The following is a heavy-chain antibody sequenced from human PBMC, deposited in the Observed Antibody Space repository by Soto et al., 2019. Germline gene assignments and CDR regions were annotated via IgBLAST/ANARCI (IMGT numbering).Heavy chain of an antibody. Sequence: GESLKISCKGSGYSFTSYWIGWVRQMPGKGLEWMGIIYPGDSDTSYSPSFQGQVTISADKSISTAYLQWSSLKASDTAMYYCARQDHDSSGYYYDDYWGQGTLVTVSS. CDR1: GYSFTSYW. J-gene: IGHJ4*02. D-gene: IGHD3-22*01. V-gene: IGHV5-51*01. CDR3: ARQDHDSSGYYYDDY. CDR2: IYPGDSDT.